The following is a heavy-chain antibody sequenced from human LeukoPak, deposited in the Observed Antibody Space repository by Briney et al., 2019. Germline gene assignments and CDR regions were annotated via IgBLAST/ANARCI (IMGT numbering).Heavy chain of an antibody. D-gene: IGHD3-10*01. CDR1: GYTLTELS. Sequence: ASVKVSCKVSGYTLTELSMHWVRQAPGKGLEWMGGFDPEDGETIYAQKFQGRVTMTEDTSTDTAYMELSSLRSEDTAVYYCARVLSGSGSYTFDIWGQGTMVTVSS. CDR2: FDPEDGET. V-gene: IGHV1-24*01. CDR3: ARVLSGSGSYTFDI. J-gene: IGHJ3*02.